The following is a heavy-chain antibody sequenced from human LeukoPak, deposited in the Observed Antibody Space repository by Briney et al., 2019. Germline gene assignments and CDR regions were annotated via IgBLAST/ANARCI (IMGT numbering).Heavy chain of an antibody. CDR3: ARHFYRQRLDY. CDR2: INHSGST. CDR1: GGSFSGYY. Sequence: SETLSLTCAVYGGSFSGYYWSWIRQRPGKGLERIGEINHSGSTNYNPSLKSRVTISVDTSKNQFSLKLSSVTAADTAVYYCARHFYRQRLDYWGQGTLVTVSS. V-gene: IGHV4-34*01. J-gene: IGHJ4*02. D-gene: IGHD6-25*01.